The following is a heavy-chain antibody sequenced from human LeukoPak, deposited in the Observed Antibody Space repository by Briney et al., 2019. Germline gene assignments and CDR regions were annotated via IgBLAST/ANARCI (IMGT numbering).Heavy chain of an antibody. Sequence: SETLSLTCAVYGGSFSGYYWSWIRQPPGKGLEWIGEINHSGSTNYNPSLKSRVTISVDTSKNQFSLKLSSVTAADTAVYYCARFSNYPPRPFDPWGQGTLVTVSS. CDR3: ARFSNYPPRPFDP. CDR2: INHSGST. CDR1: GGSFSGYY. D-gene: IGHD1-7*01. V-gene: IGHV4-34*01. J-gene: IGHJ5*02.